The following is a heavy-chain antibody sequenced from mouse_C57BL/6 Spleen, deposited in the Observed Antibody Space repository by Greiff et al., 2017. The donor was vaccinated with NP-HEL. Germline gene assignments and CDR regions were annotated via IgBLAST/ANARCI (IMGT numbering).Heavy chain of an antibody. V-gene: IGHV14-4*01. CDR3: TGRRRFAY. J-gene: IGHJ3*01. CDR1: GFNIKDDY. Sequence: DVQLQESGAELVRPGASVKLSCTASGFNIKDDYMHWVKQRPEQGLEWIGWIDPENGDTEYASKFQGKATITADTSSNTAYLQLSSLTSEDTAVYYCTGRRRFAYWGQRTLVTVSA. CDR2: IDPENGDT.